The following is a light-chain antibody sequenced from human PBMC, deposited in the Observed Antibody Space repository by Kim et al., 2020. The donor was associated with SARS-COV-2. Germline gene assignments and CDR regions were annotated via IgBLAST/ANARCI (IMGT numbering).Light chain of an antibody. CDR1: HGVGTY. J-gene: IGKJ4*01. Sequence: IRMTQSPSSLSASLGSRVTITCRASHGVGTYLAWFQQKPGKAPKSLIFAANRLQSGVPSRFSGSGSGTDFTLTISSLQPEDCATYYCQQYNNYPLSFGGGTKVDIK. V-gene: IGKV1-16*01. CDR3: QQYNNYPLS. CDR2: AAN.